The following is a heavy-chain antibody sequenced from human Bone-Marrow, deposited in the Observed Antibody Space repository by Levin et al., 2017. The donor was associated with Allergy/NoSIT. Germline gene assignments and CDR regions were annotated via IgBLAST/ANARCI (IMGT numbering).Heavy chain of an antibody. Sequence: KTGESLKISCKASGGTFSSYTISWVRQAPGQGLEWMGRIIPILGIANYAQKFQGRVTITADKSTSTAYMELSSLRSEDTAVYYCARYLYYYYGMDVWGQGTTVTVSS. D-gene: IGHD2-2*01. CDR3: ARYLYYYYGMDV. J-gene: IGHJ6*02. CDR1: GGTFSSYT. V-gene: IGHV1-69*02. CDR2: IIPILGIA.